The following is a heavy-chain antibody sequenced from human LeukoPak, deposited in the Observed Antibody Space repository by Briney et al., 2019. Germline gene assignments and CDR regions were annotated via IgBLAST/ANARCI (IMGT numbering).Heavy chain of an antibody. Sequence: ASVKVSCKASGYTFTSYYMHWVRQAPGQGLEWMGLINPTGGSTGYAQKFQGRVTITSDESTSTAYLELSSLRSEDTAVYYCASTFRSDGYARGDYWGQGTLVTVSS. V-gene: IGHV1-46*01. J-gene: IGHJ4*02. D-gene: IGHD5-24*01. CDR3: ASTFRSDGYARGDY. CDR2: INPTGGST. CDR1: GYTFTSYY.